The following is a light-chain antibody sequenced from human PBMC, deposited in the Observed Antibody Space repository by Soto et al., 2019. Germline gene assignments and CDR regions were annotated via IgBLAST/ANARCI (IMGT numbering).Light chain of an antibody. CDR2: DAS. CDR3: QQGSNLIP. Sequence: VRLSRGSLSSSPEERATRSCMASQSVSNSYLAWYQQKPGQAPRFLIYDASNRATGIPARFIGSGSGTDFTLTICSLAPDDFAVYYWQQGSNLIPFGQRRGLETK. J-gene: IGKJ5*01. V-gene: IGKV3-11*01. CDR1: QSVSNSY.